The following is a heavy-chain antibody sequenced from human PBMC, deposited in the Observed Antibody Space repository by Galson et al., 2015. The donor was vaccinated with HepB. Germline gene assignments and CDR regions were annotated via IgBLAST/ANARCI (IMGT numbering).Heavy chain of an antibody. J-gene: IGHJ4*02. Sequence: SLRLSCAASGFTFSGSSMNWVRQAPGKGLEWVSYISSSGSTIYYADSVKGRFTISRDNANNTLDLQMNSLRAEDTALYFCARGRDNWNRYYFDYWVQGSLVTVSS. CDR1: GFTFSGSS. CDR3: ARGRDNWNRYYFDY. V-gene: IGHV3-48*01. CDR2: ISSSGSTI. D-gene: IGHD1-1*01.